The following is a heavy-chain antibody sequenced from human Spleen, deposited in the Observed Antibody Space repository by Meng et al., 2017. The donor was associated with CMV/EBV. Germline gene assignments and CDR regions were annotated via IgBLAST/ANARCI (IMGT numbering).Heavy chain of an antibody. J-gene: IGHJ5*02. CDR1: GGSFSDYY. D-gene: IGHD2-2*01. V-gene: IGHV4-34*01. CDR2: INHSGST. CDR3: ARVSTSNWFDP. Sequence: LTCAVYGGSFSDYYWSWIRQPPGKGLEWIGEINHSGSTNYNPSLKSRVTISVDTSKNQFSLKLSSVTAADTAVYYCARVSTSNWFDPWGQGTLVTVSS.